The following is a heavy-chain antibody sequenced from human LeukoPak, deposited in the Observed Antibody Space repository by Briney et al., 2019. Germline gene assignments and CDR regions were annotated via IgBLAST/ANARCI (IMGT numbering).Heavy chain of an antibody. V-gene: IGHV1-69*01. CDR2: IIPIFGTA. CDR1: GGTFSSYA. CDR3: ARAGVGSYGGNYFDY. Sequence: SVKVSCKASGGTFSSYAISWVRQAPGQGLEWMGGIIPIFGTANYAQKFQGRVTITADESTSTAYMELSSLRPEDTAVYYCARAGVGSYGGNYFDYWGQGTLVTVSS. J-gene: IGHJ4*02. D-gene: IGHD4-23*01.